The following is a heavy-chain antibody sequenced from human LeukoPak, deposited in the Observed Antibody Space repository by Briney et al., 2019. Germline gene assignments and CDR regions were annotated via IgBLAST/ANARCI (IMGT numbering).Heavy chain of an antibody. J-gene: IGHJ5*02. V-gene: IGHV5-51*01. Sequence: GESLKISCKGSGYTFTTHWIGWVRQMPGKGLEWMAIIYPGDSDIRYSPSFQGQVSISVDRSINTAYLQWSSLEASDTAMYYCARHHSGDFYASGPFDLWGQGTLVSVSS. CDR2: IYPGDSDI. CDR1: GYTFTTHW. D-gene: IGHD3-10*01. CDR3: ARHHSGDFYASGPFDL.